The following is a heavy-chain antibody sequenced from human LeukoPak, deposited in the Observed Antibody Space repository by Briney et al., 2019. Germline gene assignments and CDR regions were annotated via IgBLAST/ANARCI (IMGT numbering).Heavy chain of an antibody. CDR2: IHHSGST. CDR1: GDSINSTNW. Sequence: SETLSLTCAVSGDSINSTNWWSWVRQPPGKRLEWIGTIHHSGSTHYNPSLKSRVTMSVDKSKNQFSLKLSSVTAADTAVYYCARPSSSSGFYTTFDYWGQGTLVTVSS. D-gene: IGHD3-22*01. J-gene: IGHJ4*02. CDR3: ARPSSSSGFYTTFDY. V-gene: IGHV4-4*02.